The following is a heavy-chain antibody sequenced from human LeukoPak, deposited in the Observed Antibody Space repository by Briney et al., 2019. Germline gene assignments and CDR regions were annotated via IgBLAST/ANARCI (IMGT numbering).Heavy chain of an antibody. D-gene: IGHD3-22*01. Sequence: ASVKVSCKVSGYTLTELSMHWVRQAPGKGLEWMGGFDPEYGETIYAQKFQGRVTMTEDTSTDTAYMELSSLRSEDTAVYYCATGDPYYYDSSDPRAGYFDYWGQGTLVTVSS. CDR3: ATGDPYYYDSSDPRAGYFDY. V-gene: IGHV1-24*01. J-gene: IGHJ4*02. CDR1: GYTLTELS. CDR2: FDPEYGET.